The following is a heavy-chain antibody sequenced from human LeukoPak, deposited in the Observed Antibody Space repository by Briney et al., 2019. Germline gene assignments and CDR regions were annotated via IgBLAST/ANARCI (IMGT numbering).Heavy chain of an antibody. Sequence: SETLSLTCAVYGGSFSGYYWSWIRQPPGKGLEWLGEINHSGSTNYNPSLKSRVTISVDTSKNQFSLKLSSVTAADTAVYYCAGGVSSDYWGQGTLVTVSS. CDR3: AGGVSSDY. J-gene: IGHJ4*02. CDR2: INHSGST. V-gene: IGHV4-34*01. CDR1: GGSFSGYY. D-gene: IGHD1-14*01.